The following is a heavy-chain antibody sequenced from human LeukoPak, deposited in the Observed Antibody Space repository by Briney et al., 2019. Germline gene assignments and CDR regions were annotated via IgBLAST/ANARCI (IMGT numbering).Heavy chain of an antibody. D-gene: IGHD2-21*02. CDR1: GYTFTGYY. V-gene: IGHV1-2*02. J-gene: IGHJ4*02. CDR2: ISGNTGST. Sequence: ASIKVSCKTSGYTFTGYYIHWVRQAPGQGLDWMGWISGNTGSTNYAQKFQDRVTMTRDTSISTAYMDLNRLRSDDTAVYFCARVGPDCGGDCYSNWGQGTLVTVSS. CDR3: ARVGPDCGGDCYSN.